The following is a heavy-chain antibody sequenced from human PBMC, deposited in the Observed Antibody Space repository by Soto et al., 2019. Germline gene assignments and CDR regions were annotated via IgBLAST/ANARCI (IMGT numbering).Heavy chain of an antibody. Sequence: PSETLSLTCTASGGSISSSSYYWGWIRQPPGKGLGWIGSIYYSGSTYYNPSLKSRVTISVDTSKTQFSLKLSSVTAADAAVYYYARQEYSSSWYNYYGMDVWGQGTTVTVS. CDR3: ARQEYSSSWYNYYGMDV. D-gene: IGHD6-13*01. CDR2: IYYSGST. J-gene: IGHJ6*02. V-gene: IGHV4-39*01. CDR1: GGSISSSSYY.